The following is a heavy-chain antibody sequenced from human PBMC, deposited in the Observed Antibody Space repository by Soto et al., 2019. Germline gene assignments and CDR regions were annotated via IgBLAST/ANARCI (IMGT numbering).Heavy chain of an antibody. Sequence: QVQLQESGPGLVKPSQTLSLTCTVSGGSISSGGYYWSWIRQHPGKGLEWIGYIYYSGSTYYNPSLTSRVTISVDTSKNQFSLNLSSVTAADTAVYYCARMDTVTTTQGGYYYYGMDVWGQGTTVTVYS. D-gene: IGHD4-17*01. CDR3: ARMDTVTTTQGGYYYYGMDV. CDR2: IYYSGST. J-gene: IGHJ6*02. CDR1: GGSISSGGYY. V-gene: IGHV4-31*03.